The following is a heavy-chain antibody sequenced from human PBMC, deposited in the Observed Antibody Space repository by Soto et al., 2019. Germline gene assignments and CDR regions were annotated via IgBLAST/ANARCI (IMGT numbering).Heavy chain of an antibody. CDR3: ARRGAGGADDF. CDR1: GGSIRDTSYY. Sequence: LQLQESGPGLMKPSETLSLTCSVSGGSIRDTSYYWTWIRQPPGKGPEWIGSIHYSGNTFYTPSLKSRVTTSVDTSKNQFSLRLSSVTAADTAIYYCARRGAGGADDFWGQGTLVTVSS. CDR2: IHYSGNT. D-gene: IGHD2-15*01. V-gene: IGHV4-39*01. J-gene: IGHJ4*02.